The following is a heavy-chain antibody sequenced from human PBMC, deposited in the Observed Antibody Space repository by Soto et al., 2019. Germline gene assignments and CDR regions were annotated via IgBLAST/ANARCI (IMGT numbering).Heavy chain of an antibody. CDR1: CGSISSSSYY. CDR2: IYYSGST. D-gene: IGHD2-2*01. Sequence: SETLSLTCTVSCGSISSSSYYWGWIRQPPGKGLEWIGSIYYSGSTYYNPSLKSRVTIARDTSATTAYMELSSLRSEDSAVFYCARTDCSSTSCYNYYYYGMDVWGQGTTVTVSS. J-gene: IGHJ6*02. V-gene: IGHV4-39*01. CDR3: ARTDCSSTSCYNYYYYGMDV.